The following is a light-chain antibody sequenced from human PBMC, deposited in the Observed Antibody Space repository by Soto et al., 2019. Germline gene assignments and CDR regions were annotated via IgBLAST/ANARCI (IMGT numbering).Light chain of an antibody. CDR2: GAS. J-gene: IGKJ5*01. CDR3: QNHVTCPIN. Sequence: THAPSSLSASLLAIVTITVRASQGIRHDLGWYQQKPGQAPRLLIYGASNRATGIPDRFSGSGSRTDFTLTISRLEPEDFAVYYCQNHVTCPINFGQGTRLEIK. CDR1: QGIRHD. V-gene: IGKV3D-11*01.